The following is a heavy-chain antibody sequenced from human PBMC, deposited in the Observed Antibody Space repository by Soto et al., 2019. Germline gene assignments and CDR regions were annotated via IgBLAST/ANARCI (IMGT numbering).Heavy chain of an antibody. J-gene: IGHJ5*02. V-gene: IGHV4-34*01. CDR1: CGSFSGYY. CDR2: INHRGSP. D-gene: IGHD6-6*01. CDR3: ARGWHSSSSGGWFDP. Sequence: PSETVSLTRAVYCGSFSGYYWRCISQPPGKGLEWIGGINHRGSPNYNPSRKIRVTISVDTPRNQFSLTLSSVTAADTAVYYCARGWHSSSSGGWFDPWGQGTLVTVS.